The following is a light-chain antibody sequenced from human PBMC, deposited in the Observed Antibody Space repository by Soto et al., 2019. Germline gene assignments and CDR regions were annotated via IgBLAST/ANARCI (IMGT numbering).Light chain of an antibody. V-gene: IGLV2-8*01. J-gene: IGLJ2*01. CDR1: SSDVGGYNY. CDR2: EVT. Sequence: QSALTQPPSASGSPGQSVTISCTGTSSDVGGYNYVSWYQQHPGKAPKLMIYEVTKRPSGVPDRFSGSKSGNTASLTVSGVQAADEDDYYCSSYSGSNNLVFGGGTKLTVL. CDR3: SSYSGSNNLV.